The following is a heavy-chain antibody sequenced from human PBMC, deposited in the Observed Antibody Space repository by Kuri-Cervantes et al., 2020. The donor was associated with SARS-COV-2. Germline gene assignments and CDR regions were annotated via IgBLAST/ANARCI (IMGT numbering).Heavy chain of an antibody. V-gene: IGHV3-11*06. CDR3: ARGLRDGDYLYYYYGMDV. CDR2: ISSSSSYT. J-gene: IGHJ6*02. CDR1: GFTFSDYY. D-gene: IGHD4-17*01. Sequence: LSLTCAASGFTFSDYYMSWIRQAPGKGLEWVSYISSSSSYTNYADSVKGRFTISRDNAKNSLYLQMNSLRAEDTAVYYCARGLRDGDYLYYYYGMDVWGQGTTVTVSS.